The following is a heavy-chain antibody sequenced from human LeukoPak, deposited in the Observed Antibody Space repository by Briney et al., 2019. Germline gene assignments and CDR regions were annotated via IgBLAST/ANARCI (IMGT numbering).Heavy chain of an antibody. V-gene: IGHV3-48*01. J-gene: IGHJ6*03. CDR1: GFTFSSYS. D-gene: IGHD3-10*01. Sequence: PGGSLRLSCAASGFTFSSYSMNWVRQAPGKGLEWVSYISSSSSTIYYADSVKGRFAISRDTSKNTLYLQMNSLRAEDTAVYYCAKVGPSLVRGLIRGGARYYYNYMDVWGKGTTVTISS. CDR2: ISSSSSTI. CDR3: AKVGPSLVRGLIRGGARYYYNYMDV.